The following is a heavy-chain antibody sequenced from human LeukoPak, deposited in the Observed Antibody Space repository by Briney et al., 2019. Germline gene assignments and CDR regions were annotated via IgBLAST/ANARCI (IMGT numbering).Heavy chain of an antibody. J-gene: IGHJ4*02. CDR2: IYYSGST. D-gene: IGHD3-22*01. V-gene: IGHV4-30-4*01. CDR3: ARARDSSGYGYY. Sequence: SETLSLTCTVSGGSISSGDYYWSWIRQPPGKGLEWNGYIYYSGSTYYNPSLKSRVTISVDTSKNQFSLKLSSVTAADTAVYYCARARDSSGYGYYWGQGTLVTVSS. CDR1: GGSISSGDYY.